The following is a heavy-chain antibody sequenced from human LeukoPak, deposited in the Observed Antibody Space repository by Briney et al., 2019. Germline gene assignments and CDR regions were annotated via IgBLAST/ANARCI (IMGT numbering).Heavy chain of an antibody. CDR1: GYSISSDYY. CDR2: IYHSGST. J-gene: IGHJ4*02. CDR3: ARGALGGYCSSTSCPAFGY. D-gene: IGHD2-2*01. V-gene: IGHV4-38-2*01. Sequence: SETLSLTCAVSGYSISSDYYWGWIRQPPGKGLEWIGSIYHSGSTNYNPSLKSRVTISVDTSKNQFSLKLSSVTAADTAVYYCARGALGGYCSSTSCPAFGYWGQGTLVTVSS.